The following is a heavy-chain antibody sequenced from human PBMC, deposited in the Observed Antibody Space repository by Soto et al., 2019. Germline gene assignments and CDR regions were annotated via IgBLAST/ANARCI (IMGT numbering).Heavy chain of an antibody. D-gene: IGHD1-7*01. CDR2: ISGSGGST. V-gene: IGHV3-23*01. Sequence: GGSLRLSCAASGFTFSSYAMSWVRQAPGKGLEWVSAISGSGGSTYYADSVKGRFTISRDNSKNTLYLQMNSLRSDDTAVYYCARESWNSDYYYYYGMDVWGQGTTVTVSS. CDR1: GFTFSSYA. CDR3: ARESWNSDYYYYYGMDV. J-gene: IGHJ6*02.